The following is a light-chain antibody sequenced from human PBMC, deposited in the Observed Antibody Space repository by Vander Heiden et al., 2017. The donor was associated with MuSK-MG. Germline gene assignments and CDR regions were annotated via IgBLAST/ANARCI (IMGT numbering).Light chain of an antibody. CDR2: LGS. J-gene: IGKJ3*01. CDR3: IQGLQTPPVT. CDR1: QSLLHSNGYNY. V-gene: IGKV2-28*01. Sequence: DIVMTQSPLSLPVTPGEPASISCRSNQSLLHSNGYNYLDWYLQKPGQSPQLLIYLGSNRASGVPDRFSGSGSGTDFTLKISRVEAEDVGVYYCIQGLQTPPVTFGHGTRVHIK.